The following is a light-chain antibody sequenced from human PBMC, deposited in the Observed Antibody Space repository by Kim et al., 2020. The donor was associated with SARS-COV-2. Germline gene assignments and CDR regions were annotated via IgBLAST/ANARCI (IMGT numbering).Light chain of an antibody. CDR2: SNK. V-gene: IGLV1-44*01. J-gene: IGLJ1*01. Sequence: GQRVTISCSGSSSNIGRNTVNWYQQVPGMAPKLLIYSNKQRPSGVPDRFSGSKSGTSASLAISGLLSEDEADYYCAPWDDSLNGFVFGTGTKVTVL. CDR1: SSNIGRNT. CDR3: APWDDSLNGFV.